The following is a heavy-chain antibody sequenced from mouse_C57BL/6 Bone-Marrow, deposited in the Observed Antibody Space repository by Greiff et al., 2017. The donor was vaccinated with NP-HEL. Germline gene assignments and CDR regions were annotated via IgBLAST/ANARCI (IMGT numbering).Heavy chain of an antibody. Sequence: QVHVKQSGAELVRPGSSVKLSCKASGYTFTSYWMHWVKQRPIQGLEWIGNIDPSDSETHYNQKFKDKATLTVDKSSSTAYMQLSSLTSEDSAVYYCASITTVVATNFDVWGTGTTVTVSS. CDR1: GYTFTSYW. J-gene: IGHJ1*03. CDR3: ASITTVVATNFDV. CDR2: IDPSDSET. V-gene: IGHV1-52*01. D-gene: IGHD1-1*01.